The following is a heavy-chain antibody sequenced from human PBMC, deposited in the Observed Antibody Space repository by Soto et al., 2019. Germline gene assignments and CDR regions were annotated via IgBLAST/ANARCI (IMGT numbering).Heavy chain of an antibody. J-gene: IGHJ4*02. CDR1: GFICSEFV. CDR3: AKGDVTVSGTLGFDY. Sequence: XGSLKLSCAATGFICSEFVLTWVRQAPGKGLEWVSAISPTGSNTYYIDSVRGRFTISRDSTRNTLSLHLNSLRAEDTAVYFCAKGDVTVSGTLGFDYWGQGALVTVSS. V-gene: IGHV3-23*01. D-gene: IGHD3-16*01. CDR2: ISPTGSNT.